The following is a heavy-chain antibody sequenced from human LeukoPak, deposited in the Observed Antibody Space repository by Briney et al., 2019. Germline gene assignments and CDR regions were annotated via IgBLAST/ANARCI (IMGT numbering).Heavy chain of an antibody. V-gene: IGHV4-61*02. CDR1: GGSINSGSYY. CDR2: IYATGST. CDR3: AREEGTPGCSSTSCYTSWFDP. J-gene: IGHJ5*02. Sequence: SETLSLTCTVSGGSINSGSYYWSWIRQTAGKGVEWIGRIYATGSTNSNPSLKSRVTISVDTSKNQFSLKLSSVTAADTAVYYCAREEGTPGCSSTSCYTSWFDPWGQGTLVTVSS. D-gene: IGHD2-2*02.